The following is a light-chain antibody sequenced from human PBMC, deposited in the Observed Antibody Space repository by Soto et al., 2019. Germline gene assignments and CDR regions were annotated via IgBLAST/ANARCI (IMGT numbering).Light chain of an antibody. CDR1: RSVISNF. V-gene: IGKV3-20*01. Sequence: EIVLTQSPDTLSLSPGETASLSCWASRSVISNFLAWYQQRRGQPPRLLIYDSSKRGTGIPARFTGSGSGTAFTLTISRVEPGDSAVYYCQQTFHSPRTFGQGTSLEIK. CDR2: DSS. J-gene: IGKJ2*01. CDR3: QQTFHSPRT.